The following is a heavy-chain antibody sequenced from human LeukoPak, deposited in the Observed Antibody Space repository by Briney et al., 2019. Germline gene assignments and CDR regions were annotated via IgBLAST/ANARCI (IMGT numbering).Heavy chain of an antibody. J-gene: IGHJ4*02. V-gene: IGHV4-38-2*02. Sequence: SETLSLTCTVSSYSISSGYYWGWIRQTPGKGLEWIGSIYHSGITSYNPSLKSRVTISVDTSKNQFSLNLSSVTAADTAVYYCAREAYCGGDCYSGFDYWGQGTLVTVSS. D-gene: IGHD2-21*02. CDR3: AREAYCGGDCYSGFDY. CDR1: SYSISSGYY. CDR2: IYHSGIT.